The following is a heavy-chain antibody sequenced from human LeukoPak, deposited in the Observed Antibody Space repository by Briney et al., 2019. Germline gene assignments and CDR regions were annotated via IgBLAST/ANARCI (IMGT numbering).Heavy chain of an antibody. CDR1: GGSISSGGYS. D-gene: IGHD3-3*01. J-gene: IGHJ4*02. CDR3: ARGPRMTTIFGVVIMGLDY. V-gene: IGHV4-34*01. CDR2: INHSGST. Sequence: PSETLSLTCAVSGGSISSGGYSWSWIRQPPGKGLEWIGEINHSGSTNYNPSLKSRVTISVDTSKNQFSLKLSSVTAADTAVYYCARGPRMTTIFGVVIMGLDYWGQGTLVTVSS.